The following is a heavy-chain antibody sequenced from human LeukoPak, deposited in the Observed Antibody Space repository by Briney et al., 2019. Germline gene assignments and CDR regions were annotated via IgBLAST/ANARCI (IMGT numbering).Heavy chain of an antibody. J-gene: IGHJ4*02. CDR1: GFTVISNY. CDR3: ARDLTHGGKTY. D-gene: IGHD4-23*01. V-gene: IGHV3-66*02. Sequence: GGSLRLSCAASGFTVISNYMSWVRQAPEKGLEWVSVIYSGGDTYYADSVKGRFTISRDNSKNTLYLQMNSLRAEDTAVYYCARDLTHGGKTYWGQGTLVTVSS. CDR2: IYSGGDT.